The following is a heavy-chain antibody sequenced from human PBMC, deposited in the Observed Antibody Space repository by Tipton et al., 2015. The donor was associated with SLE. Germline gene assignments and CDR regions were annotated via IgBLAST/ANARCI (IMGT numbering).Heavy chain of an antibody. Sequence: TLSLTCTVSGDSLSSDDYSWTWIRQSPGRGLEWIGEFNHTGSTNYNPSLKSRATISVDTSKNQLSLKLTSVTAADTAVYYCARGVAGYYFYYYMDVWGKGTTVTISS. CDR3: ARGVAGYYFYYYMDV. V-gene: IGHV4-34*01. CDR1: GDSLSSDDYS. D-gene: IGHD3-10*01. CDR2: FNHTGST. J-gene: IGHJ6*03.